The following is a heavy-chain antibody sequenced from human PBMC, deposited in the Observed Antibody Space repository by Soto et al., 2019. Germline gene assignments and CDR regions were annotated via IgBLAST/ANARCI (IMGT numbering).Heavy chain of an antibody. CDR2: IYHSGYT. CDR1: GGSISSGGYS. V-gene: IGHV4-30-2*01. Sequence: QLQLQESGSGLVKPSQTLSLTCTVSGGSISSGGYSWNWIRQAPGKGLEWIGYIYHSGYTLYNPSLNGRGTISVDKSKNHFSLNLTSVTAADTAVYYCARDQLEGNWFDPWGQGTLVTVSS. J-gene: IGHJ5*02. D-gene: IGHD1-1*01. CDR3: ARDQLEGNWFDP.